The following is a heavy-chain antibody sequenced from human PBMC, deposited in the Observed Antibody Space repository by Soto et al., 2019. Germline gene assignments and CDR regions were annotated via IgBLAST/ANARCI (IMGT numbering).Heavy chain of an antibody. V-gene: IGHV3-23*01. CDR3: AKAVAYLDSYSFDY. CDR2: ISASGSDI. Sequence: PGESLKISCSASGFTFSGYAMSLVRQAPGEGLEWVSGISASGSDIYTADAVKRRFPISRDNSKSTLFLQMTSLRVDDTAIYYCAKAVAYLDSYSFDYWGQGALVTVSS. D-gene: IGHD6-6*01. J-gene: IGHJ4*02. CDR1: GFTFSGYA.